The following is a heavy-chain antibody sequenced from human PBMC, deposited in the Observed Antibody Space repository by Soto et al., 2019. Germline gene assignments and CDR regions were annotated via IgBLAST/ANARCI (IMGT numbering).Heavy chain of an antibody. CDR1: GFMLGTYG. J-gene: IGHJ4*02. CDR2: ISYLGNDK. CDR3: AKDLRCGDSYGDYFDY. D-gene: IGHD5-18*01. Sequence: GGSLRLSCEASGFMLGTYGMHWVRQAPGKGLEWVAVISYLGNDKYYADSVKGRFTISRDNSKNTLNLHMNSLSPEETVVYYFAKDLRCGDSYGDYFDYWGQGTRVTGSS. V-gene: IGHV3-30*18.